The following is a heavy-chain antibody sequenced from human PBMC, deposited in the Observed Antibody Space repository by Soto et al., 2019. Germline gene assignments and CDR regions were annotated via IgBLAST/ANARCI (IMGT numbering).Heavy chain of an antibody. D-gene: IGHD6-19*01. CDR3: AKSGGYSSGWYYFDY. CDR2: IYISGST. CDR1: GGSISSYY. V-gene: IGHV4-4*07. J-gene: IGHJ4*02. Sequence: QMQLQESGPGLVKPSETLSLTCTVSGGSISSYYWSWIRKPAGKGLEWIGSIYISGSTNYNPSLKRRVATSVDTSKKQFSLKLGSVTAADTAVYYCAKSGGYSSGWYYFDYWGQGTLVTVSS.